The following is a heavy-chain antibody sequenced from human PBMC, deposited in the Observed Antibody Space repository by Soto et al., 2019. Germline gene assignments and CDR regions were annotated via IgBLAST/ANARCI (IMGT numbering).Heavy chain of an antibody. D-gene: IGHD3-10*01. CDR3: ARGEAWTDEAFDI. J-gene: IGHJ3*02. CDR1: GFTFSNYG. V-gene: IGHV3-33*01. Sequence: QVQLVESGGGVVQPGQSLRLSCAASGFTFSNYGMHWVRQAPGKGLEWVAVIWKDGNNKYYRDSVKGRFTISRDNSKNTRGPQDSSLRGENVGVCCWARGEAWTDEAFDIWGQGTMVTVSS. CDR2: IWKDGNNK.